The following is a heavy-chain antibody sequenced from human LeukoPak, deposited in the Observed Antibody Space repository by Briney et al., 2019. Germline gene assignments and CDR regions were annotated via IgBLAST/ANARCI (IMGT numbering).Heavy chain of an antibody. CDR3: ARNVTAGFFDY. CDR1: GSSITSDYF. D-gene: IGHD1-1*01. CDR2: IYHSWGI. V-gene: IGHV4-38-2*01. Sequence: SSETLSLTCAVSGSSITSDYFWGWIRQPPGKGLEWIATIYHSWGIYFNPSLKSRVTISLDASKNQFSLKLTSLTAADTAIYYCARNVTAGFFDYWGQGILVTVSS. J-gene: IGHJ4*02.